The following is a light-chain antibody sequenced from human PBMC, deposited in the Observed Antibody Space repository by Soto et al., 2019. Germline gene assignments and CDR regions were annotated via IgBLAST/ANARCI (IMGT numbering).Light chain of an antibody. Sequence: QSALTQPASVSGSPGQSITISCTGTNSDVSAYNYVSWYQQYPGKAPKMMIYEVSNRPLGVSNRFSGSKSGNTASLTISGLQADDEADYYCSSYTTSSTYVFGTGTKLTVL. J-gene: IGLJ1*01. CDR2: EVS. CDR3: SSYTTSSTYV. V-gene: IGLV2-14*01. CDR1: NSDVSAYNY.